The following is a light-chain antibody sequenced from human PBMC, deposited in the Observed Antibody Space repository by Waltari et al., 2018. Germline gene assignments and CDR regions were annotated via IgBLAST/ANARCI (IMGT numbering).Light chain of an antibody. CDR3: QSYDSSLSASV. Sequence: QSVLTQPPSMSGAPGQKVTIPCTGGSSNFGAGYDVHWYQQFPGTAPKLLIFGNTKLPSGVPGRFSGSRSGTSASLAIAGLQSEDEAVYYCQSYDSSLSASVFGGGTKLTVL. V-gene: IGLV1-40*01. CDR1: SSNFGAGYD. CDR2: GNT. J-gene: IGLJ3*02.